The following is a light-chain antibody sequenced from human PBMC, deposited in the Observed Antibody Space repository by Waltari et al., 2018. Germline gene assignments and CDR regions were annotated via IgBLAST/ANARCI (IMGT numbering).Light chain of an antibody. CDR3: QQSYRIPLT. V-gene: IGKV1-39*01. J-gene: IGKJ4*01. CDR1: QSISSH. Sequence: TCRASQSISSHLKWYQQKPGEAPKHQIYVASSLQGGVPSRFSGSGSGTDFTLTITSLQPEDFATYYCQQSYRIPLTFGGGTRVELK. CDR2: VAS.